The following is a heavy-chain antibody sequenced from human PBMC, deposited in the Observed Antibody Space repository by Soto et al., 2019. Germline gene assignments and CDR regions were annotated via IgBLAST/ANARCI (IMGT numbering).Heavy chain of an antibody. D-gene: IGHD5-12*01. CDR2: IIPIFGTA. J-gene: IGHJ4*02. CDR3: ATSAEMATISYFDY. CDR1: GGTFSSYA. Sequence: ASVKVSCKASGGTFSSYAISWVRQAPGQGLEWMGGIIPIFGTANYAQKFQGRVTITADESTSTAYMELSSLRSEDTAVYYCATSAEMATISYFDYWGQGTLVTVSS. V-gene: IGHV1-69*13.